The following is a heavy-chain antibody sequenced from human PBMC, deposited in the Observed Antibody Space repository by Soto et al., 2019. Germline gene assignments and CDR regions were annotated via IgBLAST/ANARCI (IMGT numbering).Heavy chain of an antibody. CDR2: LSGSGSNT. CDR1: GVTFSSHA. CDR3: AKYTYGLPPDY. V-gene: IGHV3-23*01. J-gene: IGHJ4*02. Sequence: PGGSLILSCAASGVTFSSHAMSWVRQAPGKGLEWVSALSGSGSNTKYADSVKGRFTISRDNSKNTLYLQMNSLRAEDTAVYFCAKYTYGLPPDYWGQGTLVTVSS. D-gene: IGHD5-18*01.